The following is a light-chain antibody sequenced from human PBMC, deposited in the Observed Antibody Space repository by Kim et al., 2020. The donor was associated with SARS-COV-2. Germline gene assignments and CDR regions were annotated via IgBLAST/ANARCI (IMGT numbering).Light chain of an antibody. CDR1: QMSMNRY. CDR3: QQYGTSPIT. Sequence: SAGERATLSCRASQMSMNRYLAWYQQKPGQTPRLLIYGASSRGTGIPDRFSGSGSGTDFSLTISGLETDDFAVYYCQQYGTSPITFGQGTRLEIK. V-gene: IGKV3-20*01. CDR2: GAS. J-gene: IGKJ5*01.